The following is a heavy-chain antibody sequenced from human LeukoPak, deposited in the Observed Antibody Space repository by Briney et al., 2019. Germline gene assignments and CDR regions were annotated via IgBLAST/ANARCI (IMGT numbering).Heavy chain of an antibody. Sequence: GGSLRLSCTASGFTFSDYEMNWVRQAPGKGLECVSYISRSGGATYYADSVKGRFTISRDNAENSVYLQMNSLRAEDTAVYYCARGDIVTPYFFDYWGRGTLVTVSS. CDR1: GFTFSDYE. D-gene: IGHD5-12*01. CDR3: ARGDIVTPYFFDY. CDR2: ISRSGGAT. J-gene: IGHJ4*02. V-gene: IGHV3-48*03.